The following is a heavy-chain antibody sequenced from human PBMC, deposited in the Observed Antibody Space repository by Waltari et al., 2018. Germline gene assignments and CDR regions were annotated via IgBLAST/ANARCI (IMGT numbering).Heavy chain of an antibody. J-gene: IGHJ5*02. CDR1: GGPFSSYA. V-gene: IGHV1-69*12. CDR3: ARVLRYCSGGSCYNWFDP. Sequence: QVQLVQSGAEVKKPGSSVKVSCKASGGPFSSYAFRWVRLAPGQGLEWMGGIIPIFGTANYAQKFQGRVTITADESTSTAYMELSSLRSEDTAVYYCARVLRYCSGGSCYNWFDPWGQGTLVTVSS. CDR2: IIPIFGTA. D-gene: IGHD2-15*01.